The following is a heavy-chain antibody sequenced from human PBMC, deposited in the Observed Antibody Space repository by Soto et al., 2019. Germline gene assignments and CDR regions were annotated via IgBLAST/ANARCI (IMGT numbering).Heavy chain of an antibody. J-gene: IGHJ2*01. CDR3: AKEPVGPDWYFDL. V-gene: IGHV3-23*01. CDR2: ISGSGIST. Sequence: GGSLRLSYAASGFTFRSYAISWVRQAPGKGLEWVSGISGSGISTHYAHSVKGRFTVSRDNSKNTLYLQMNSLRAEDTAVYNCAKEPVGPDWYFDLWGRGTLVTVSS. CDR1: GFTFRSYA.